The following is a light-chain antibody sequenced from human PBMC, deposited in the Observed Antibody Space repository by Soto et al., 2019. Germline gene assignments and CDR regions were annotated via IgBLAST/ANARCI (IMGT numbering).Light chain of an antibody. V-gene: IGKV1-33*01. J-gene: IGKJ4*01. CDR1: QDISNY. CDR2: DAS. Sequence: DIQMTQSPSSLSASVGDRVTITCQASQDISNYINWYQQKEGNAPNLLIYDASTLHSGVPPRFSASGSGTHFTLIISSLQPEDIGTYYWQQYDNLPVTFGGGTKVEIK. CDR3: QQYDNLPVT.